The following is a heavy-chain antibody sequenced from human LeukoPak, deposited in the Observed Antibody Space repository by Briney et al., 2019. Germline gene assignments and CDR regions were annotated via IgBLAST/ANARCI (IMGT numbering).Heavy chain of an antibody. Sequence: PGGSLRLSCEASGFTFSNYWMNWVRQAPGKGLEWVANIKQDGSETRYVDSVKGRFTISRDNAKNSLFLQMNSLRADDTAVYFCARGFSGSFEYWGQGTLVTVSS. D-gene: IGHD1-26*01. CDR3: ARGFSGSFEY. CDR2: IKQDGSET. V-gene: IGHV3-7*01. J-gene: IGHJ4*02. CDR1: GFTFSNYW.